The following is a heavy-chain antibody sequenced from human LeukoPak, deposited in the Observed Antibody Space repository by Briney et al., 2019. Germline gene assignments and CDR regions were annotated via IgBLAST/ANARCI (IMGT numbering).Heavy chain of an antibody. V-gene: IGHV3-7*01. CDR1: GFTFSSYW. Sequence: GGSLRLSCAASGFTFSSYWMSWVRQAPGKGLEWVANIKHDGSEKYYVDSVKGRFTISRDNAKNSLYLQMNSLRAEDTAVYYCARVATTYYYGSGSYCQHYFDYWGQGTLVTVSS. D-gene: IGHD3-10*01. CDR3: ARVATTYYYGSGSYCQHYFDY. J-gene: IGHJ4*02. CDR2: IKHDGSEK.